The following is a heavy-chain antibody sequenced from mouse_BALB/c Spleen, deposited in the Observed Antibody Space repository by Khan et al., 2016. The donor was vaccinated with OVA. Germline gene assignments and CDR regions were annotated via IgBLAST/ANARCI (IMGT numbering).Heavy chain of an antibody. D-gene: IGHD2-1*01. V-gene: IGHV1-9*01. CDR3: ARWGPYGNYGAY. CDR2: ILPGSGST. J-gene: IGHJ3*01. Sequence: QVRLQQSGAELMKPGASVKISCKATGYTFRSSWIEWVKQRPGHGLEWIGEILPGSGSTNYNEKLKGKATFTADTSSNTAYMQLSSLTSEYSAVYYCARWGPYGNYGAYWGQGTLVTVSA. CDR1: GYTFRSSW.